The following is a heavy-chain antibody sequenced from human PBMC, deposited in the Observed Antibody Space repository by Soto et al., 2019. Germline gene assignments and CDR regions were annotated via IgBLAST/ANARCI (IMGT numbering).Heavy chain of an antibody. CDR1: GGSISSGDYY. J-gene: IGHJ4*02. CDR3: ARGPYCISTSCYVDY. D-gene: IGHD2-2*01. Sequence: PSETLSLTCTVSGGSISSGDYYWSWIRQPPGKGLEWIGYIYYSGSTYYNPSLKSRVTISVDTSKNQFSLKLSSVTAADTAVYYCARGPYCISTSCYVDYWGQGTLVTVSS. V-gene: IGHV4-30-4*01. CDR2: IYYSGST.